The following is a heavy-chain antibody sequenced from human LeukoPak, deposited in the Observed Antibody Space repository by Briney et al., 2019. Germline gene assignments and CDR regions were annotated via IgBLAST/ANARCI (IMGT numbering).Heavy chain of an antibody. CDR2: IYHSGST. V-gene: IGHV4-4*02. Sequence: SETLSLTCAVSGGSISSNWWSWVRQPPGKGLEWIGEIYHSGSTNYNPSLKSRVTISVDKSKNQFSLKLNSVTAADTAVYYCARHASAYVRYLQHWGQGTLVTVSS. D-gene: IGHD3-10*02. CDR3: ARHASAYVRYLQH. CDR1: GGSISSNW. J-gene: IGHJ1*01.